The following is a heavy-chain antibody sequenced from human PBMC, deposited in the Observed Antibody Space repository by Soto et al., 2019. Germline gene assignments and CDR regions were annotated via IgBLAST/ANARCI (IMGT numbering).Heavy chain of an antibody. CDR2: ISYDGTKK. D-gene: IGHD3-22*01. CDR1: GFTFSSFG. J-gene: IGHJ4*02. CDR3: AKPQDNFYHSSGYFDF. Sequence: PGGSLRLSCAASGFTFSSFGIHWVRQAPGKGLEWVAVISYDGTKKYYADSVKGRFTISRDNSKNTLYLQMHSLRAEDTAVYYCAKPQDNFYHSSGYFDFWGQGTLVTVPQ. V-gene: IGHV3-30*18.